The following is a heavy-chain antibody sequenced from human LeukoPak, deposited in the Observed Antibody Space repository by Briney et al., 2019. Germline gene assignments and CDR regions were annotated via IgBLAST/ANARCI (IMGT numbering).Heavy chain of an antibody. D-gene: IGHD5-18*01. J-gene: IGHJ4*02. Sequence: ASVKVSCKSSGYTFTDYEINWVRQATGQGLEWMGWMNPNSEDTAYAQKFQGRISMTRSTSISTAYMELSSLRSEDTAVYYCATGAVDTAMVTGNWGQGTLVTVSS. CDR2: MNPNSEDT. V-gene: IGHV1-8*01. CDR3: ATGAVDTAMVTGN. CDR1: GYTFTDYE.